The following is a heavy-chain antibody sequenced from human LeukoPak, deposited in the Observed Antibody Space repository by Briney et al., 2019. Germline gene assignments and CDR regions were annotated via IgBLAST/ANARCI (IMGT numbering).Heavy chain of an antibody. V-gene: IGHV3-66*01. CDR2: IYSGGST. Sequence: QPGGSLRLSCAASGFTFSSYGMSWVRQAPGKGLEWVSVIYSGGSTYYADSVKGRFTISRDNSKNTLYLQMNSLRAEDTAVYYCARVRTRGGFDYWGQGTLVTVSS. CDR1: GFTFSSYG. CDR3: ARVRTRGGFDY. D-gene: IGHD3-10*01. J-gene: IGHJ4*02.